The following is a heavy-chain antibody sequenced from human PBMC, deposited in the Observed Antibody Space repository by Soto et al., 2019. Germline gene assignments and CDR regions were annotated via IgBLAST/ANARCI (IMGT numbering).Heavy chain of an antibody. J-gene: IGHJ4*02. CDR2: ISYDGGNK. CDR3: ARTTVSNSWSQPWDC. Sequence: PGGSLRLSCAASGFSFSSYAMHWVRQAPGKGLEWVSVISYDGGNKYYADSVKGRFSISRDDSKNTLYLQMNSLRADDTAVYYCARTTVSNSWSQPWDCWGQGILVTVSS. V-gene: IGHV3-30-3*01. D-gene: IGHD6-13*01. CDR1: GFSFSSYA.